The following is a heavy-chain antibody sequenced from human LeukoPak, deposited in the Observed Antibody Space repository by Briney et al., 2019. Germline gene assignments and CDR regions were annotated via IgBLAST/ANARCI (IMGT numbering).Heavy chain of an antibody. CDR1: GFIFSNYW. J-gene: IGHJ4*02. CDR3: ARDKSYGDSEDY. V-gene: IGHV3-7*05. Sequence: PGGSLRLSRLASGFIFSNYWMSWVRQAPGKGLEWVANIKQDGREKYYVDSVKGRFTISRDNAKNSLSLQMNSLRAEDTAVYYCARDKSYGDSEDYWGQGTLVTVSS. CDR2: IKQDGREK. D-gene: IGHD4-17*01.